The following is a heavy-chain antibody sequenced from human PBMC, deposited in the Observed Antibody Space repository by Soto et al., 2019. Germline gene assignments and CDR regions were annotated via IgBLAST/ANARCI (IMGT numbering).Heavy chain of an antibody. CDR2: VSAYNGNS. J-gene: IGHJ4*02. CDR3: ARAIGIGVGTTSY. D-gene: IGHD3-22*01. CDR1: GYIFISYG. V-gene: IGHV1-18*01. Sequence: ASVKASCRASGYIFISYGIRWMRQVPGQGLELMGWVSAYNGNSNYTQKFQGRVAMTTDTATNTAYMELRSLRSDDTAVYYCARAIGIGVGTTSYWGQGTLVTVSS.